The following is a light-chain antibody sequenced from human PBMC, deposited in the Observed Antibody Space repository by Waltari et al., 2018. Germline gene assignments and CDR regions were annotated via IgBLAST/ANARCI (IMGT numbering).Light chain of an antibody. CDR1: QTMLYRFNNKNS. CDR3: QQYFSTPLT. V-gene: IGKV4-1*01. J-gene: IGKJ4*01. CDR2: WAS. Sequence: TPSPSSLSFSLCSLPPLPFPSRQTMLYRFNNKNSLAWYQQTPGQPPKLLIYWASTRESGVPDRFSGTGSGTDFNLTISSLQAEDVAVYYCQQYFSTPLTFGGGTKVEI.